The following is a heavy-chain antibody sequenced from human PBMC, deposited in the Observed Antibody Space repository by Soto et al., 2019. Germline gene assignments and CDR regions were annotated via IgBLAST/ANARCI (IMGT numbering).Heavy chain of an antibody. D-gene: IGHD3-22*01. J-gene: IGHJ1*01. V-gene: IGHV3-23*01. CDR2: ISGRGGST. CDR1: GFTFSSYV. Sequence: TGGSLRLSCAASGFTFSSYVMSWVRQAPGKGLEWVSGISGRGGSTYYADSVKGRFTISRDNSKNTLYLQMNSLRAEDTAVYYFPNPPYYNDSSESSQHRGQGTLVTVAS. CDR3: PNPPYYNDSSESSQH.